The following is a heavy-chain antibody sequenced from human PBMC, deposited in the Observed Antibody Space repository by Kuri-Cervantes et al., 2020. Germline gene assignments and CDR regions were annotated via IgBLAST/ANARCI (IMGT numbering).Heavy chain of an antibody. Sequence: SETLSLTCTVAGRSISSSSYYWGWIREPPGKGLEWIGSIYYSGSTYYNPSLKSRVTISVDKSKNQFSLQLSSVTAADTAVYYCAKEDDYIWGSPDAFDIWGQGTMVTVSS. CDR3: AKEDDYIWGSPDAFDI. CDR2: IYYSGST. J-gene: IGHJ3*02. D-gene: IGHD3-16*01. CDR1: GRSISSSSYY. V-gene: IGHV4-39*07.